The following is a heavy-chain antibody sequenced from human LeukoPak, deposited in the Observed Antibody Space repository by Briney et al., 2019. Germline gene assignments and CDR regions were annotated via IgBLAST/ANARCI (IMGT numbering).Heavy chain of an antibody. Sequence: GSSVKVSCKASGGTFSSYAISWVRQAPGQGLEWMGRIIPILGIANYAQRFQGRVTITADKSTSTAYMELSSLRSEDTAVYYCAKDGTTWIQLWFFDYWGQGTLVTVSS. CDR3: AKDGTTWIQLWFFDY. CDR1: GGTFSSYA. J-gene: IGHJ4*02. V-gene: IGHV1-69*04. D-gene: IGHD5-18*01. CDR2: IIPILGIA.